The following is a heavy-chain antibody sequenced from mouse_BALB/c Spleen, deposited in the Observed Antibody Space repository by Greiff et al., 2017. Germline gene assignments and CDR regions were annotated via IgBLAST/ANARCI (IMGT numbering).Heavy chain of an antibody. CDR1: GFSLTSYG. CDR2: IWAGGST. D-gene: IGHD2-4*01. Sequence: VQGVESGPGLVAPSQSLSITCTVSGFSLTSYGVHWVRQPPGKGLEWLGVIWAGGSTNYNSALMSRLSISKDNSKSQVFLKMNSLQTDDTAMYYCARDEDYDYSWFAYWGQGTLVTVSA. J-gene: IGHJ3*01. CDR3: ARDEDYDYSWFAY. V-gene: IGHV2-9*02.